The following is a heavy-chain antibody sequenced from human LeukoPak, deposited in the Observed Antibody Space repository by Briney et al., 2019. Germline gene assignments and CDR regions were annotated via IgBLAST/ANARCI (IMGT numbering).Heavy chain of an antibody. V-gene: IGHV1-2*06. CDR1: GYTFTGYY. CDR2: IKPNNGGT. CDR3: AGEDNSSGYRPFDI. Sequence: ASVKVSCKASGYTFTGYYIHWVRQAPGQGLEWMGRIKPNNGGTNYAQKFQGRVTMTRDMSMSTAYMELSRLRSVDTAVYYCAGEDNSSGYRPFDIWGQGTMVTVPS. D-gene: IGHD3-22*01. J-gene: IGHJ3*02.